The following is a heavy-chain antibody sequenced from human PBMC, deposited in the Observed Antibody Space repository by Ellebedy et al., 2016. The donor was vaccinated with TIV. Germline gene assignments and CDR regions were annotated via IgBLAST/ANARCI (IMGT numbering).Heavy chain of an antibody. J-gene: IGHJ4*02. CDR1: GFTFSSYS. CDR3: ARDAIYCSGGSCHDY. V-gene: IGHV3-21*01. Sequence: GESLKISCAASGFTFSSYSMNWVRQAPGKGLEWVSSISSSSSYIYYADSVKGRFTISRDNAKNSLYLQMNSLRAEDTAVYYCARDAIYCSGGSCHDYWGQGTLVTVSS. D-gene: IGHD2-15*01. CDR2: ISSSSSYI.